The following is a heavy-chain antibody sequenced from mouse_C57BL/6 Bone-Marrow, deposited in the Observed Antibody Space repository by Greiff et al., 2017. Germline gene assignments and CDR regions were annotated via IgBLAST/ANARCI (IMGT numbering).Heavy chain of an antibody. D-gene: IGHD1-1*01. V-gene: IGHV1-81*01. CDR1: GYTFTSYG. Sequence: VQLQQSGAELARPGASVKLSCKASGYTFTSYGISWVKQRTGQGLEWIGEIYPRSGNTYYNEKFKGKATLTADKSSSTAYMGLRSLASEDSAVYFCARSRYYGSRGFANWGQGTLVTVSA. J-gene: IGHJ3*01. CDR3: ARSRYYGSRGFAN. CDR2: IYPRSGNT.